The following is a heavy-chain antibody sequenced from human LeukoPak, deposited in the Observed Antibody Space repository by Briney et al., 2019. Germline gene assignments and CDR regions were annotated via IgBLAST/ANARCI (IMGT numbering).Heavy chain of an antibody. J-gene: IGHJ4*02. CDR1: GFTFSSYE. CDR2: IQYDGSDK. V-gene: IGHV3-30*02. Sequence: GGSLRLSCAASGFTFSSYEMNWVRQAPGKGLEWVAFIQYDGSDKYYADSVKGRFTISRDNSKNTLYLQMNSLRAEDTAVYYCRDPFDYWGQGTLVTVSS. CDR3: RDPFDY.